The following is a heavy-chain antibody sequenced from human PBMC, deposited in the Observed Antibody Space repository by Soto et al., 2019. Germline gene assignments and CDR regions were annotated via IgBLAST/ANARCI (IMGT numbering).Heavy chain of an antibody. D-gene: IGHD2-15*01. V-gene: IGHV3-33*01. CDR1: GFTFSSYG. J-gene: IGHJ3*02. Sequence: GGSLRLSCAASGFTFSSYGMHWVRQGPGKGLEWVAVIWYDGSNKYYADSVKGRFTISRDNSKNTLYLQMNSLRAEDTAVYYCARDTRPRDKAFDIWGQGTMVTVSS. CDR3: ARDTRPRDKAFDI. CDR2: IWYDGSNK.